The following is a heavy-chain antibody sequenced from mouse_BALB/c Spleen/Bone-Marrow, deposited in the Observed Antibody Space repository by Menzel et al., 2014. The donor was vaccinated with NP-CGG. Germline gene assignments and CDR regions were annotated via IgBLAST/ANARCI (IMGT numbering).Heavy chain of an antibody. CDR1: GYSFTSFV. J-gene: IGHJ4*01. CDR3: ARAIIYYYAMDY. D-gene: IGHD1-1*01. Sequence: SGPELVKPGASVRMSCKASGYSFTSFVMHWVKKMPGQGLEWIGYIIPYNAGTKYNEKFKDKATLTSDKSSNTDNMELSSVTSEDSAVECGARAIIYYYAMDYWGQGTSVTVSS. V-gene: IGHV1-14*01. CDR2: IIPYNAGT.